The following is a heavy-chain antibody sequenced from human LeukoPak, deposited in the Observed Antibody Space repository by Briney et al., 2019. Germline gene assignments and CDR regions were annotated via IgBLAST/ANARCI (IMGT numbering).Heavy chain of an antibody. Sequence: ASVKVSCKASGGTFSSYAISWVRQAPGQGLEWMGRIIPIFGTANYAQKFQGRVTITTDESTSTAYMELSSLRSEDTAVYYCARGLDYYYYMDVWGKGTTVTVSS. V-gene: IGHV1-69*05. CDR2: IIPIFGTA. CDR1: GGTFSSYA. CDR3: ARGLDYYYYMDV. J-gene: IGHJ6*03.